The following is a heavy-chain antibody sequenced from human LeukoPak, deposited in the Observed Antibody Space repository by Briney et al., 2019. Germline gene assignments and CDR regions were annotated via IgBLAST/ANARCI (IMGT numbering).Heavy chain of an antibody. D-gene: IGHD3-22*01. Sequence: PSETLSLTCTVSGGSISGSYWSWIRQPPGKGLEWIGYIYYSGSTNYNPSLKSRVTISVDTSKNQFSLKVRSVTAADTAVYYCARASPIYYDSSGYYYAATNNWFDPWGQGTLVTVSS. V-gene: IGHV4-59*12. J-gene: IGHJ5*02. CDR3: ARASPIYYDSSGYYYAATNNWFDP. CDR1: GGSISGSY. CDR2: IYYSGST.